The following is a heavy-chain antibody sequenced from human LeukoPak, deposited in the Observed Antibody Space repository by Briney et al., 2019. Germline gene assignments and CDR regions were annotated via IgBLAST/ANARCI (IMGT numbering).Heavy chain of an antibody. CDR2: IKQDGSEK. CDR3: ARSVTPSQDDAFDI. Sequence: PGGSLRLSCAASGFTFSSYWMSWVRQAPGKGLEWVANIKQDGSEKYYVDSVKGRFTISRDNAKNSLYLQMNSLRAEDTAVYYCARSVTPSQDDAFDIWGQGTMVTVSS. V-gene: IGHV3-7*01. D-gene: IGHD4-17*01. J-gene: IGHJ3*02. CDR1: GFTFSSYW.